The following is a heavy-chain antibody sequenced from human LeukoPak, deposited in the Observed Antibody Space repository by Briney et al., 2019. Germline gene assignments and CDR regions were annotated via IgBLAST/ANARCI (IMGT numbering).Heavy chain of an antibody. CDR2: IYSGGST. V-gene: IGHV3-53*01. CDR3: ARMLAYCGGDCFRPTYYFDC. Sequence: GGSLRLSCAASGFTVSSSYMSWVRQAPGKGLEWVSVIYSGGSTYYADSVKGRFTISRDNSKNTLYLQMNSLRAEDTAVYYCARMLAYCGGDCFRPTYYFDCWGQGTLVTVSS. D-gene: IGHD2-21*02. CDR1: GFTVSSSY. J-gene: IGHJ4*02.